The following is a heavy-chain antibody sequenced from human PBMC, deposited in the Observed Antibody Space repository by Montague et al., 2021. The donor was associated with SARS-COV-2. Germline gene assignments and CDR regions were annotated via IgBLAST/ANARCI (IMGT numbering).Heavy chain of an antibody. CDR3: TSGREGNYNVMDV. V-gene: IGHV6-1*01. CDR1: GDSVAGHRPG. CDR2: LLFEKKRYN. Sequence: CAISGDSVAGHRPGSEEHTYELQTQLNCVCRLLFEKKRYNDYAVSVRGRVTINPDTSKNQFSLQLNSVTPEDTAIYYCTSGREGNYNVMDVWGQGTTVTVSS. J-gene: IGHJ6*02. D-gene: IGHD1-1*01.